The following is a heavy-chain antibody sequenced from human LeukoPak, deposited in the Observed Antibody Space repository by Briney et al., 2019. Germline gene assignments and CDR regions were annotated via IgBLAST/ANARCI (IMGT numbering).Heavy chain of an antibody. CDR1: GYTFTSYY. J-gene: IGHJ6*02. CDR2: INPSGGST. D-gene: IGHD5/OR15-5a*01. V-gene: IGHV1-46*01. CDR3: AREGSSTPYYYYGMDV. Sequence: GASVKVSCKASGYTFTSYYMHWVRQAPGQGLEWMGIINPSGGSTSYARKFQGRVTMTRDTSTSTVYMELSSLRSEDTAVYYCAREGSSTPYYYYGMDVWGQGTTVTVSS.